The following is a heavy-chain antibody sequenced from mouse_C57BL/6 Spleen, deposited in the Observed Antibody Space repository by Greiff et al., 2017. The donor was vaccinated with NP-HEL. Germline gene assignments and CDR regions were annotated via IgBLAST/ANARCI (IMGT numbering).Heavy chain of an antibody. CDR2: ISDGGSYT. V-gene: IGHV5-4*03. D-gene: IGHD1-1*01. Sequence: EVMLVESGGGLVKPGGSLKLSCAASGFTFSSYAMSWVRQTPEKRLEWVATISDGGSYTYYPDNVKGRFTISRDNAKNNLYLQMSHLKSEDTAMYYCARGNYGSSLDYWGKGTTLTVSS. CDR1: GFTFSSYA. CDR3: ARGNYGSSLDY. J-gene: IGHJ2*01.